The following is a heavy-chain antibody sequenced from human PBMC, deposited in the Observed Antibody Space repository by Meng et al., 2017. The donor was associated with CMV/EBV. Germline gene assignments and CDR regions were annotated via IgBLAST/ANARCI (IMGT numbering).Heavy chain of an antibody. CDR3: ARVVPSSSYYSSLKYYYGMDV. V-gene: IGHV3-11*01. J-gene: IGHJ6*02. Sequence: GESLKISCAASGFTFSDYYMSWIRQAPGKGLEWISYISNSGSIIYYADSVKGRFTISRDNAKNSLYLQMNSLRAEDTAVYYCARVVPSSSYYSSLKYYYGMDVWGQGTTVTVS. D-gene: IGHD3-22*01. CDR1: GFTFSDYY. CDR2: ISNSGSII.